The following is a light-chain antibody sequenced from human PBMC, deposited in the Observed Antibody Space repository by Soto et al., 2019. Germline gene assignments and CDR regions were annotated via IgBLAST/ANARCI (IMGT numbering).Light chain of an antibody. V-gene: IGLV2-14*03. Sequence: QSALTQPASVSGSPGQSLTISCTGTSSDIGDYDYVSWYQQIPGKAPQLILFEVSRRPSRVSDRFSGSKSGNTASLTISGLQAEDEGDFYCCSYAGGGAWVFGGGTKLTVL. CDR3: CSYAGGGAWV. CDR2: EVS. CDR1: SSDIGDYDY. J-gene: IGLJ3*02.